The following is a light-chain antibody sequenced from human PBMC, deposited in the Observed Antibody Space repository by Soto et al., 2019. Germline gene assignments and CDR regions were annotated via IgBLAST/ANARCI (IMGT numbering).Light chain of an antibody. CDR1: QRVSSD. CDR2: DAS. Sequence: EIVLTQSPATLSLSPGERVTLSCRASQRVSSDLAWYQKKPGQAPRLLIFDASNRATGIPARFSGSGSGTDFTLTISCLEPEDFAVYYCQHRSNWPLTCGQGTRLEI. J-gene: IGKJ5*01. V-gene: IGKV3-11*01. CDR3: QHRSNWPLT.